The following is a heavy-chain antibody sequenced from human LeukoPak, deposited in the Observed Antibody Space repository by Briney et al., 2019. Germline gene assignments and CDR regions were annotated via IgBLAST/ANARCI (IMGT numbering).Heavy chain of an antibody. J-gene: IGHJ3*02. CDR1: GGSISSGGYS. Sequence: SETLSLTCAVSGGSISSGGYSWSWIRQPPGKGLEWIGYIYHSGSTYYNPSLKSRVTISVDRSKNQFSLKLSSVTAADTAVYYCARGYCSGGSCYWCAFDIWGQGTMVTVSS. V-gene: IGHV4-30-2*01. CDR3: ARGYCSGGSCYWCAFDI. CDR2: IYHSGST. D-gene: IGHD2-15*01.